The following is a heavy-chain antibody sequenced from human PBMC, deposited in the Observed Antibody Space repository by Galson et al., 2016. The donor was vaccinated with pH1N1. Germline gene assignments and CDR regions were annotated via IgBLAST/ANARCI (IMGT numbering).Heavy chain of an antibody. CDR1: GGSISSGDYY. J-gene: IGHJ5*01. D-gene: IGHD3-22*01. CDR3: AIQIHYYDSSGYYDS. Sequence: TLSLTCSVSGGSISSGDYYWTWIRQHPEKGLGWVGYVSYSGNPFYNPSFKTRITMSMVTSKNQFSLKLRSVTAANTAVYYCAIQIHYYDSSGYYDSWGHGTLVTVSS. CDR2: VSYSGNP. V-gene: IGHV4-31*03.